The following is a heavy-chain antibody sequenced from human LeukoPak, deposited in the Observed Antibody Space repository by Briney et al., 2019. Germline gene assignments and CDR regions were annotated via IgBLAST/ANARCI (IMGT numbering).Heavy chain of an antibody. J-gene: IGHJ4*02. CDR1: GFTFDDYA. D-gene: IGHD3-9*01. CDR2: ITWNRDNI. Sequence: PGRSLRLSCTVSGFTFDDYAMHWARHTPGKGLEWVAGITWNRDNIGYGDSVQGRFTISTDNAKNSLYLYMNSLRAEDTAVYYCATSYDILIGYFGSWGQGTLVTVSS. V-gene: IGHV3-9*01. CDR3: ATSYDILIGYFGS.